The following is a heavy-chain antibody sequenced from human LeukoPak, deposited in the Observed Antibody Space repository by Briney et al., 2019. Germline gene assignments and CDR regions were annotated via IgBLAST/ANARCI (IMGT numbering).Heavy chain of an antibody. CDR2: IWYDGSNK. CDR1: GFTFSSFV. V-gene: IGHV3-33*08. Sequence: PGGSLRLSCAGSGFTFSSFVMHWVRQAPGKGLEWVAVIWYDGSNKYYADSVKGRFTISRDNSKNTLYLQMNSLRAEDTAVYYCAREPRDIVVVPAAIGDAFDIWGQGTMVTVSS. CDR3: AREPRDIVVVPAAIGDAFDI. J-gene: IGHJ3*02. D-gene: IGHD2-2*02.